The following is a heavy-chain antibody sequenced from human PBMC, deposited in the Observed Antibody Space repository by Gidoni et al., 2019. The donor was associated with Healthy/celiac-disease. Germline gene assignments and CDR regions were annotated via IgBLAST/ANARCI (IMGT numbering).Heavy chain of an antibody. Sequence: EVQLVESGGGLVQPGGSLRLSCAASGFTFSSYWMSWVCQAPVTGRGWVANIKQDGSEKYYVDSVKGRFTISRDNAKNSLYLQMNSLRAEDTAVYYCARDRVIYGMDVWGQGTTVTVSS. CDR3: ARDRVIYGMDV. CDR2: IKQDGSEK. CDR1: GFTFSSYW. V-gene: IGHV3-7*01. J-gene: IGHJ6*02.